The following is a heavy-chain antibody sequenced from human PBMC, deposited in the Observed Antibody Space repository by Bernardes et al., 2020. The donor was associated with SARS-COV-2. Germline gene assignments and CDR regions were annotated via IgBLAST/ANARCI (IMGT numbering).Heavy chain of an antibody. CDR1: GGSISSGGYS. Sequence: SEPLSLTCAVSGGSISSGGYSWSWIRQPPGKGLEWIGYIYHSGSTYYNPSLKSRVTISVDRSKNQFSLKLSSVTAADTAVYYCASRKGRTIDYWGQGTLVTVSS. CDR3: ASRKGRTIDY. J-gene: IGHJ4*02. V-gene: IGHV4-30-2*01. CDR2: IYHSGST.